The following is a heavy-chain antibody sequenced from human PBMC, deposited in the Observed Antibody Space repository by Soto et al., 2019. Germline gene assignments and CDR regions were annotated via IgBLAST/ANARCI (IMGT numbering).Heavy chain of an antibody. J-gene: IGHJ4*02. CDR1: GFTSNRHM. V-gene: IGHV3-21*01. CDR3: ASRDIYTLAFDH. D-gene: IGHD3-9*01. Sequence: PGGSLRLSCVASGFTSNRHMMNWVRQAPGKGLEWVALAGSSFIQHADSVKGRFTISRDDARSSVFLQMNSLRGEDTAVYYCASRDIYTLAFDHWGQGTLVTVSS. CDR2: AGSSFI.